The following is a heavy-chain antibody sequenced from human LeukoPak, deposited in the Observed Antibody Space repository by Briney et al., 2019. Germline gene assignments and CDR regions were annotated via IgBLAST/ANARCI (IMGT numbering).Heavy chain of an antibody. CDR2: INPSGGST. J-gene: IGHJ4*02. Sequence: ASVKVSCKASGNTFTSYYMHWVRQAPGQGLEWMGIINPSGGSTSYAQKFQGRVTMTRDTSTSTVYMELSSLRSEDTAVYYCARDAPPPGFDYWGQGTLVTVSS. CDR3: ARDAPPPGFDY. V-gene: IGHV1-46*01. CDR1: GNTFTSYY.